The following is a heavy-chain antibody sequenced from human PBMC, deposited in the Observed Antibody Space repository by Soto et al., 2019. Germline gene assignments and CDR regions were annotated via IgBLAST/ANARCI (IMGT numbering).Heavy chain of an antibody. Sequence: GSLRLSCAASGFTFSSYAMSWVRQAPGKGLEWVSAISGSGASTYYADSVKGRFTISRDNSKNTLYLQMNSLRAEDTAIYYCATYTSVNDAFDIWGQGTMVTVSS. D-gene: IGHD6-19*01. CDR3: ATYTSVNDAFDI. CDR1: GFTFSSYA. V-gene: IGHV3-23*01. CDR2: ISGSGAST. J-gene: IGHJ3*02.